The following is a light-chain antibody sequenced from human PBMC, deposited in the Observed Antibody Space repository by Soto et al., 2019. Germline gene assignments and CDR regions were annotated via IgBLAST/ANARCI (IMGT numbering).Light chain of an antibody. V-gene: IGKV1-5*03. CDR3: QQRSNWPLLT. J-gene: IGKJ4*01. CDR1: QSISSW. CDR2: KAS. Sequence: IQLTQSPSFLSPSVGDRVTITCRASQSISSWLAWYQKKPGKAPKLLIYKASSLESGVPSRFSGSGSGTDLTLTISSLEPEDFAVYYCQQRSNWPLLTFGGGTKVDIK.